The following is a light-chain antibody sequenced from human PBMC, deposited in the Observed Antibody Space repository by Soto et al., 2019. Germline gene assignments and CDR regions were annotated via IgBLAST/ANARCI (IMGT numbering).Light chain of an antibody. CDR2: KAS. CDR1: QSISTW. J-gene: IGKJ2*01. CDR3: REQHT. V-gene: IGKV1-5*03. Sequence: IEMTQSPSTLSASVGDRVTITCRASQSISTWLTWYQQKPGNAPKLLIYKASSLEGGVASRFGGSGSGTLFNITISSLHPDFLSTDYCREQHT.